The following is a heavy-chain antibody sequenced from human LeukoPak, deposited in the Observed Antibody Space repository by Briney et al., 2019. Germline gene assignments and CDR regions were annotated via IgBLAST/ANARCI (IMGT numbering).Heavy chain of an antibody. CDR1: GFTFSSYA. V-gene: IGHV3-23*01. J-gene: IGHJ4*02. CDR3: AKDINGLSPYYDSSGYYNY. CDR2: ISAGGGST. D-gene: IGHD3-22*01. Sequence: PGGSLRLSCAASGFTFSSYAMSWVRHAPGKGLEWVSAISAGGGSTYYGDSVKGRFTISRDNSKNTLYLQMNSLRAEDTAVYYCAKDINGLSPYYDSSGYYNYWGQGTLVTVSS.